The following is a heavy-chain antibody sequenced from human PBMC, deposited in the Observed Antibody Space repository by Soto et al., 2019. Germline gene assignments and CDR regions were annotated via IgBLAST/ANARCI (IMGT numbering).Heavy chain of an antibody. CDR2: ISAYNGNT. Sequence: GASVKVSCKASGYTFTSYGISWLLQAPGQGLEWMGWISAYNGNTNYAQKLQGRVTMTTDTSTSTAYMELRSLRSDDTAVYYCARDWSNILTGYTDFDYWGQGTLVTVSS. CDR3: ARDWSNILTGYTDFDY. J-gene: IGHJ4*02. D-gene: IGHD3-9*01. V-gene: IGHV1-18*01. CDR1: GYTFTSYG.